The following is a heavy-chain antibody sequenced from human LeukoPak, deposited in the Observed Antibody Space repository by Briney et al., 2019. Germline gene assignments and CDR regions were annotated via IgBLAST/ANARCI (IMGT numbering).Heavy chain of an antibody. Sequence: GGSLRLSCAASGFTFSPYWMHWVRQAPGEGLVWVSRLNSDGSITHYADSVKGRFTISRDNAKNTLYLQMNSLRADDTAVYYCARERGAYYFDYRGQGTLVTVSS. CDR2: LNSDGSIT. CDR3: ARERGAYYFDY. D-gene: IGHD3-10*01. CDR1: GFTFSPYW. V-gene: IGHV3-74*01. J-gene: IGHJ4*02.